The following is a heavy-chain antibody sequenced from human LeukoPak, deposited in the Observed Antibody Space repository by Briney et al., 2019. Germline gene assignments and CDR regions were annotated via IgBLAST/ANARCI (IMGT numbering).Heavy chain of an antibody. CDR2: ISGSGGST. CDR1: GFTFSSYA. V-gene: IGHV3-23*01. D-gene: IGHD6-13*01. J-gene: IGHJ4*02. CDR3: AKVGSSWYLEDYCFDY. Sequence: PGGSLRLSCAASGFTFSSYAMSWVRQAPGKGLEWVSAISGSGGSTYYADSVKGRFTISRDNSKNTLYLQMNSLRAEDTAVYYCAKVGSSWYLEDYCFDYWGQGTLVTVSS.